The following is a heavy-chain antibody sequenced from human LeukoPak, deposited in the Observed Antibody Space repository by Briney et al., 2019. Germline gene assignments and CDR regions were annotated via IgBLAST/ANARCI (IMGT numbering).Heavy chain of an antibody. D-gene: IGHD3-3*01. CDR1: GYTFTGYY. V-gene: IGHV1-2*02. CDR3: ARDPRGFWSGPYTSNWFDP. J-gene: IGHJ5*02. CDR2: INPNSGGT. Sequence: GASVTVSCKASGYTFTGYYMHWVRQAPGQGLEWMGWINPNSGGTNYAQKFQGRVTMTRDTSISTAYMELSRLRSDDTAVYYCARDPRGFWSGPYTSNWFDPWGQGTLVTVSS.